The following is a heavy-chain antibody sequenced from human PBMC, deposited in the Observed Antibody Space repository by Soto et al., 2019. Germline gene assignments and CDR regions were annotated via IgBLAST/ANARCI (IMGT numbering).Heavy chain of an antibody. D-gene: IGHD3-9*01. CDR2: ISANSGGT. CDR1: GYTFTGYY. CDR3: AREGGGDILNAYDY. Sequence: QVQLVQSGAEVKKPGASGKVSCKSSGYTFTGYYMHWVRQAPGQGLARMGGISANSGGTNYAKKFQGWVTMTRETPIRTAYLELSRLRYDDTAVYYCAREGGGDILNAYDYWGQGTLVHGSS. J-gene: IGHJ4*02. V-gene: IGHV1-2*04.